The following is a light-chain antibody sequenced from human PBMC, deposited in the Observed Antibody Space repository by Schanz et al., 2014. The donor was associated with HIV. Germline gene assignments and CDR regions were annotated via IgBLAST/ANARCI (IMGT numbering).Light chain of an antibody. Sequence: DIQMTQSPSTLSASVGDRVTITCRASQMISSSLAWYQQRPGKAPQLLIFAASNLQSGVPSRFSGSGSGTDFTLTISSLQPEDFATYFCQQSHSSPTFGQGTKVGIK. CDR2: AAS. J-gene: IGKJ2*01. CDR3: QQSHSSPT. V-gene: IGKV1-39*01. CDR1: QMISSS.